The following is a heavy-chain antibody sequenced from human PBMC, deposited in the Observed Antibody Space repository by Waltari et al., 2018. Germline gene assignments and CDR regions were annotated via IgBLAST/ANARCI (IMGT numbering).Heavy chain of an antibody. Sequence: EVQLLESGGGLVQPGGSLRLSCAASGFTFSSYAMSWVRQAPGKGLEWVSVIYSGGSSTYDADSVKGRFTISRDNSKNTLYLQMNSLRAEDTAVYYCAKDATIFGVVSGRYYMDVWGKGTTVTVSS. D-gene: IGHD3-3*01. V-gene: IGHV3-23*03. CDR3: AKDATIFGVVSGRYYMDV. CDR1: GFTFSSYA. CDR2: IYSGGSST. J-gene: IGHJ6*03.